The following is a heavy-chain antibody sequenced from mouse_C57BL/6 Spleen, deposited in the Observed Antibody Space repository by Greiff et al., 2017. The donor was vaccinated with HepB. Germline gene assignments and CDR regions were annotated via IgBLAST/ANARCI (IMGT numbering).Heavy chain of an antibody. Sequence: EVQLVESGGGLVKPGGSLKLSCAASGFTFSDYGMQWVRQAPEKGLEWVAYISSGSSTNYYADTVKGRFTISRDNAKNTLFLQMTSLRSEDTAMYYCARRNSYYAMDYWGQGTSVTVSS. CDR2: ISSGSSTN. CDR1: GFTFSDYG. J-gene: IGHJ4*01. CDR3: ARRNSYYAMDY. V-gene: IGHV5-17*01.